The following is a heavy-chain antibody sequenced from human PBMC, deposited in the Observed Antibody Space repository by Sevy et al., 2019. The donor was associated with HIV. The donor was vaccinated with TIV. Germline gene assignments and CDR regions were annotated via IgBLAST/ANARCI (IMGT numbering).Heavy chain of an antibody. CDR3: ATHAGIAAAGRVFDY. CDR2: TRNKADGYTT. V-gene: IGHV3-72*01. CDR1: GFTFSDHY. J-gene: IGHJ4*02. D-gene: IGHD6-13*01. Sequence: GGSLRLSCVASGFTFSDHYMEWVRQAPGKGLEWVGRTRNKADGYTTEYAESVKGRFTIPRGDSKNSRYVQMNSLKTEDTAVYYCATHAGIAAAGRVFDYWGQGTLVTVSS.